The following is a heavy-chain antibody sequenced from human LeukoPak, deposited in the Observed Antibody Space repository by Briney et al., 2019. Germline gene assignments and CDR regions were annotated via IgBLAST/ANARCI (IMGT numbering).Heavy chain of an antibody. D-gene: IGHD2-15*01. CDR1: GYSISSGYY. Sequence: SETLSLTCTVSGYSISSGYYWGWIRQPPGKGLEWIGEINHSGSTNYNPSLKSRVTISVDTSKNQFSLKLSSVTAADTAVYYCARPGYCSGGSCYRPVPKERRGVAFDIWGQGTMVTVSS. CDR3: ARPGYCSGGSCYRPVPKERRGVAFDI. J-gene: IGHJ3*02. V-gene: IGHV4-38-2*02. CDR2: INHSGST.